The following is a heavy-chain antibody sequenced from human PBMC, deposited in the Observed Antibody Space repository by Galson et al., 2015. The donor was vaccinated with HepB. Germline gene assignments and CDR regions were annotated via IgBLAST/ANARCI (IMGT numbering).Heavy chain of an antibody. J-gene: IGHJ1*01. CDR3: ATGGPYYYDSSGYYFFQH. Sequence: SVKVSCKVSGYTLTELSMHWVRQAPGKGLEWMGGFDPEDGETIYAQKFQGRVTMTEDTSTDTAYMELSSLRSEDTAVYYCATGGPYYYDSSGYYFFQHWGQGTLVTASS. D-gene: IGHD3-22*01. V-gene: IGHV1-24*01. CDR2: FDPEDGET. CDR1: GYTLTELS.